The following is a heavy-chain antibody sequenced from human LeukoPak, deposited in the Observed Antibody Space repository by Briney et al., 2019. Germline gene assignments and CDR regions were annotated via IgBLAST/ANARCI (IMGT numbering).Heavy chain of an antibody. D-gene: IGHD3-9*01. CDR1: GFTFSSYA. V-gene: IGHV3-30*04. CDR3: ARDQSYDILTGYSGYIDP. CDR2: ISYDGSNK. Sequence: PGGSLRLSCAASGFTFSSYAVHWVRQAPGKGLEWVAVISYDGSNKYYADSVKGRFTISRDNSKNTLYLQMNSLRAEDTAVYYCARDQSYDILTGYSGYIDPWGQGTLVTVSS. J-gene: IGHJ5*02.